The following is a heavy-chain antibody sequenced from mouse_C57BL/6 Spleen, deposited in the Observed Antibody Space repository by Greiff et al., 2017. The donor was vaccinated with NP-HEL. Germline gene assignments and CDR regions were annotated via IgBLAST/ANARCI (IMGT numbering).Heavy chain of an antibody. V-gene: IGHV5-6*01. CDR1: GFTFSSYG. J-gene: IGHJ2*01. Sequence: EVNVVESGGDLVKPGGSLKLSCAASGFTFSSYGMSWVRQTPDKRLEWVATISSGGSYTYYPDSVKGRFTISRDNAKNTLYLQMSSLKSEDTAMYYCARHGGYDTYYFDYWGQGTTLTVSS. D-gene: IGHD2-2*01. CDR3: ARHGGYDTYYFDY. CDR2: ISSGGSYT.